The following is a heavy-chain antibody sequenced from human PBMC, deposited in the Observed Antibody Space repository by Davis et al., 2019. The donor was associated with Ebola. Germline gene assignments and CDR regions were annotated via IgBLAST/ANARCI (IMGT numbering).Heavy chain of an antibody. Sequence: GGSLRLSCAASGFTFSNYGISWVRQAPGKGLEWVANIRQDGSERAYVDSVKGRFTISRDNSKSTLYLQMNSLRAEDTAVYYCAKENSSGYGCLDYWGQGTLVTVSS. CDR3: AKENSSGYGCLDY. CDR2: IRQDGSER. D-gene: IGHD3-22*01. CDR1: GFTFSNYG. V-gene: IGHV3-7*03. J-gene: IGHJ4*02.